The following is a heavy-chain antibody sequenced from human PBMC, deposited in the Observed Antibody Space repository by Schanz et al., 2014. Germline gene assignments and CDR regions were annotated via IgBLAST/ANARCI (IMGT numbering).Heavy chain of an antibody. Sequence: QVQLVQSGAEVKKPGSSVKVSCKASGGTFSTYTISWVRQAPGQGLEWMGRIIPILGIANYAQNFQGRVTITADKSTSTAYMELRSLRSDDTAVYYCARGGYSSGWYDRDIAHFDSWGQGTLVTVSS. CDR1: GGTFSTYT. D-gene: IGHD6-19*01. J-gene: IGHJ4*02. V-gene: IGHV1-69*02. CDR2: IIPILGIA. CDR3: ARGGYSSGWYDRDIAHFDS.